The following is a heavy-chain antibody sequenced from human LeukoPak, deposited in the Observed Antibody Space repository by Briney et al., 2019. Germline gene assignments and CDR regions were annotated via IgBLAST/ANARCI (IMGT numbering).Heavy chain of an antibody. CDR3: ARHSGMVDRHFAH. CDR1: GGSIVISSYY. Sequence: SETLSLTCNVSGGSIVISSYYWGRVRQSPGKGLEWIGSMSYGGTSYYNPSLKSRVTMSVDTSKNTFSLKVTSVTAADTAVYFCARHSGMVDRHFAHWGQGTLVPVSS. CDR2: MSYGGTS. V-gene: IGHV4-39*01. J-gene: IGHJ4*02. D-gene: IGHD3-3*01.